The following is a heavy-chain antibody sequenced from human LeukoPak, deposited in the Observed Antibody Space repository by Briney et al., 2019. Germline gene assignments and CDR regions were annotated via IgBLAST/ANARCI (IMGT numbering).Heavy chain of an antibody. Sequence: ASVKVSCKASGYTFTSYAMHWVRQAPGQRLEWMAWINVDSGNTKYSQEFQGRVTITRDTSTDTAYMELSSLRSEDTAVYYCATAVRALAVAGLYYYYYMDVWGKGTTVTVSS. CDR1: GYTFTSYA. CDR3: ATAVRALAVAGLYYYYYMDV. CDR2: INVDSGNT. J-gene: IGHJ6*03. D-gene: IGHD6-19*01. V-gene: IGHV1-3*03.